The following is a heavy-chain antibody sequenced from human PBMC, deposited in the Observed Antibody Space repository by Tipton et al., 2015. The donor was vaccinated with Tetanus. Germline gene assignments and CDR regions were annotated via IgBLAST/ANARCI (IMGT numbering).Heavy chain of an antibody. Sequence: TLSLTCNVSGGSVSSYYWTWFRQPPGKRLEWIGFVSSSGNSNYSPSLTGRVSMSLDTSKQQFSLSLTSATAADTAVYYCARGWGSSWYYFDYWGQGILVTVSS. CDR1: GGSVSSYY. D-gene: IGHD6-13*01. CDR3: ARGWGSSWYYFDY. V-gene: IGHV4-4*07. CDR2: VSSSGNS. J-gene: IGHJ4*02.